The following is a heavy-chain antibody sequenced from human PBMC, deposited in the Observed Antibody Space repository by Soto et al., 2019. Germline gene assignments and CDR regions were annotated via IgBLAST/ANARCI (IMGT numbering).Heavy chain of an antibody. V-gene: IGHV4-39*01. J-gene: IGHJ4*02. CDR1: GGSISSSSDY. Sequence: QLQLQESGPGLVKPSETLSLTCTVSGGSISSSSDYWGWIRQPPGKGLEWIGSIYYSGSTYYNPYLTSRVTISVDTSKNQFARKLCSVTAADTAVYYCARHRVYCSGGSADIDYWGQGTLVTVSS. CDR2: IYYSGST. D-gene: IGHD2-15*01. CDR3: ARHRVYCSGGSADIDY.